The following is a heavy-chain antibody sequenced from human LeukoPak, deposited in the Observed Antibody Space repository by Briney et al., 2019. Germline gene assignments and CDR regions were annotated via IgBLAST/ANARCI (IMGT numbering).Heavy chain of an antibody. J-gene: IGHJ3*02. CDR1: GFTFSSYA. CDR3: ARALNGFDI. CDR2: IYSGGSI. Sequence: GGSLRLSCAVSGFTFSSYAMSWVRQAPGKGLEWVSVIYSGGSIYYADSVKGRFTISRDNSRNTLYLQMNSLRAEDTAVYYCARALNGFDIWGPGTLVTVSS. V-gene: IGHV3-53*01.